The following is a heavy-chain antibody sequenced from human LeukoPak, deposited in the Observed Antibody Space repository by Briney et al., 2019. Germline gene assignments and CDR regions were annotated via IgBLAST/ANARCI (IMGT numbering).Heavy chain of an antibody. CDR2: IDPSGSSL. Sequence: GGSLRLSCAASGFTLSDYVMAWIHQPPGKGLEWVAYIDPSGSSLYYADSVKGRFTVSRDNAKNSLFLHMKSLRAEDSAAYYCARSAYNWNWGQGTLVAVSS. J-gene: IGHJ4*02. D-gene: IGHD1-20*01. V-gene: IGHV3-11*01. CDR1: GFTLSDYV. CDR3: ARSAYNWN.